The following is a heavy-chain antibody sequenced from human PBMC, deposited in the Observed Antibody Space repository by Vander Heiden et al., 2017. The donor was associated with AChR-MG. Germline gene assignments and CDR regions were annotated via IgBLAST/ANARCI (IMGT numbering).Heavy chain of an antibody. J-gene: IGHJ4*02. CDR3: ARSYHYYDSSGYFDY. D-gene: IGHD3-22*01. Sequence: QLQLQESGPGLVKPSETLSLTCTVSGGSLSSSSYYWGWIRQPPGKGLEWIGSIYYSGSTYYNPSLKSRVTISVDTSKNQFSLKLSSVTAADTAVYYCARSYHYYDSSGYFDYCGQGTLVTVSS. CDR1: GGSLSSSSYY. CDR2: IYYSGST. V-gene: IGHV4-39*01.